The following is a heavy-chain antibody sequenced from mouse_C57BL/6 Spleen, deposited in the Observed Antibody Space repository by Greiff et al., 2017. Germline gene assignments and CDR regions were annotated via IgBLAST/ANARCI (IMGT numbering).Heavy chain of an antibody. V-gene: IGHV2-2*01. CDR3: AGIDYDEAMDY. D-gene: IGHD2-4*01. J-gene: IGHJ4*01. CDR1: GFSLTSYG. CDR2: IWSGGST. Sequence: VKLVESGPGLVQPSQRLSITCTVSGFSLTSYGVHWVRQSPGKGLEWLGVIWSGGSTDYNAAFISRLSISKDNSKSQVFFKMNSLQADDTAIYYCAGIDYDEAMDYWGQGTSVTVSS.